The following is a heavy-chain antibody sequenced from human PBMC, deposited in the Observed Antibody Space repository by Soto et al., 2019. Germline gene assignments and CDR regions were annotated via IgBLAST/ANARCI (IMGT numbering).Heavy chain of an antibody. CDR3: ARDAPPSISAYYYYGMDV. CDR2: IYYSGST. Sequence: PSETLSLTCTVSGGSISSYYWSWIRQPPGKGLEWIGYIYYSGSTNYNPSLKSRVTISVDTSKNQFSLKLSSVTAADTAVYYCARDAPPSISAYYYYGMDVWSQGTTVTVSS. V-gene: IGHV4-59*01. J-gene: IGHJ6*02. CDR1: GGSISSYY.